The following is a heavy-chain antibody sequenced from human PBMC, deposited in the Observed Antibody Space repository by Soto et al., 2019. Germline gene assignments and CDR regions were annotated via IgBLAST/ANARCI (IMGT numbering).Heavy chain of an antibody. J-gene: IGHJ4*02. D-gene: IGHD3-10*01. Sequence: EVQLVESGGGLVQPGGSLRLSCEASGFSFNAYYMMWVRQAPGRGLEWVASIKSDGSEQYYVDSVKGRFTISRDNAKNSLYLQMNSLRAGDTALYYCSRENWFQDYWGQGTLVIVSS. CDR3: SRENWFQDY. CDR2: IKSDGSEQ. V-gene: IGHV3-7*03. CDR1: GFSFNAYY.